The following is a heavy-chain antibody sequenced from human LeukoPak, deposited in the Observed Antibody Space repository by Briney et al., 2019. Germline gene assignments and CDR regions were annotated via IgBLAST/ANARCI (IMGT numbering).Heavy chain of an antibody. J-gene: IGHJ4*02. D-gene: IGHD6-19*01. CDR1: GFTFSSYS. CDR2: ISRGSGTI. Sequence: PGGSLRLSCAASGFTFSSYSMNWVRQAPGKGLEWVSYISRGSGTIYYGDSVKGRFTISRDNSKNSLYLQMNSLRSDDTAWYYCARESESSGWYDYWGQGTLVTVSS. V-gene: IGHV3-48*04. CDR3: ARESESSGWYDY.